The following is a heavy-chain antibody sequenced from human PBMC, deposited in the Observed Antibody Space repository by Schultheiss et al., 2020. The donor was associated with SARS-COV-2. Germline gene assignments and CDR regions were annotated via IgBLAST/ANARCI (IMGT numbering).Heavy chain of an antibody. CDR1: GYTFTGYY. CDR2: INPNSGGT. CDR3: ARGRYDILTGYNYGMDV. Sequence: ASVKVSCKASGYTFTGYYMHWVRQAPGQGLEWMGWINPNSGGTNYAQKFQGRVTITADESTSTAYMELSSLRSEDTAVYYCARGRYDILTGYNYGMDVWGQGTTVTVFS. D-gene: IGHD3-9*01. V-gene: IGHV1-2*02. J-gene: IGHJ6*02.